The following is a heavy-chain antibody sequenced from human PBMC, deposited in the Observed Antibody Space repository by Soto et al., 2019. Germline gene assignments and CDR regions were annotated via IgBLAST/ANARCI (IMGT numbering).Heavy chain of an antibody. J-gene: IGHJ2*01. Sequence: QVQVVESGGGVVQPEGSLRLSCAASGFTFSNFGMHWVRQAPGKGLDWVALIWYDGGNKYYADSVKGRFTISRDDSKNTVYLQMNSLTAEDTAVYYCARDEISGWQLLQNHHWYLDLWGRGTLVTVSS. D-gene: IGHD6-19*01. CDR1: GFTFSNFG. CDR2: IWYDGGNK. CDR3: ARDEISGWQLLQNHHWYLDL. V-gene: IGHV3-33*01.